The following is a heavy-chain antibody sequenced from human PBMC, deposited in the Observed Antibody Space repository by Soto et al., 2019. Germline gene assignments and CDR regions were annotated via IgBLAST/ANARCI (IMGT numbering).Heavy chain of an antibody. CDR2: IVAGGGNT. CDR1: GFTFTSSY. D-gene: IGHD6-13*01. J-gene: IGHJ3*02. CDR3: APQQAHLQDSISFDT. Sequence: SVKVSCKASGFTFTSSYVQWVRQARGQRLEWMGLIVAGGGNTSYAQKFQERVTITRDMSTSTAYMELSSLRSEDTAVYYCAPQQAHLQDSISFDTWGQGTMVTV. V-gene: IGHV1-58*01.